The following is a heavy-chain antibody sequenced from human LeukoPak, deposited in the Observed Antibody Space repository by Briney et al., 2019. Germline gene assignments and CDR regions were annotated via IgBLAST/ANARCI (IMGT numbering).Heavy chain of an antibody. CDR3: ARAPAAPQSDH. Sequence: SENLSLTCNVSGFSISTADYWGWILQPPGKGLEWIATIYHRGSTYYSPSLKRRVTISLDKSKNHFYLVLNCVSAADAAVYYCARAPAAPQSDHWGQGTLVTVSS. J-gene: IGHJ4*01. V-gene: IGHV4-38-2*02. CDR2: IYHRGST. CDR1: GFSISTADY.